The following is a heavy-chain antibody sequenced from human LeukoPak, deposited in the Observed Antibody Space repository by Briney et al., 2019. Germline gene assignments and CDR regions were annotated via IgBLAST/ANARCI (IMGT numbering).Heavy chain of an antibody. CDR2: ISSSSSYI. CDR1: GFTFSSYS. V-gene: IGHV3-21*01. Sequence: GGSLRLSCAASGFTFSSYSMNWVRQAPGKGLEWVSSISSSSSYIYYADSVKGRFTISRDNAKNSLYLQMNSLRAEDTAVYYCASTAYSSSWYGGNDAFDIWGQGTMVTVSS. J-gene: IGHJ3*02. CDR3: ASTAYSSSWYGGNDAFDI. D-gene: IGHD6-13*01.